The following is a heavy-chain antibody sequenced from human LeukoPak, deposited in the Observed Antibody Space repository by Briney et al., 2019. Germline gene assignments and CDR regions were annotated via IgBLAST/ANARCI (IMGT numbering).Heavy chain of an antibody. CDR1: GFTFSSYG. CDR3: AKDLYGSGSYEIRLFDY. Sequence: PGGSLRLSCAASGFTFSSYGMHCVRQAPGKGLEWVAFIRFDESKVFYADSVKGRFTISRDNSRNTLFLQMNSLRVEDTAVYYCAKDLYGSGSYEIRLFDYWGQGTLVTVSS. CDR2: IRFDESKV. D-gene: IGHD3-10*01. V-gene: IGHV3-30*02. J-gene: IGHJ4*02.